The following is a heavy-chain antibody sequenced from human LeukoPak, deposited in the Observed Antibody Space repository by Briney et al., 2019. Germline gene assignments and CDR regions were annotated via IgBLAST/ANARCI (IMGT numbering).Heavy chain of an antibody. J-gene: IGHJ4*02. V-gene: IGHV3-21*01. CDR2: ISSSSSYI. CDR3: AKEGRWLQLYYFDY. D-gene: IGHD5-24*01. Sequence: GGSLRLSCAASGFTFSSYSMNWVRQAPGKGLEWVSSISSSSSYIYYADSVKGRFTISRDNAKNSLYLQMNSLRAEDTAVYYCAKEGRWLQLYYFDYWGQGTLVTVSS. CDR1: GFTFSSYS.